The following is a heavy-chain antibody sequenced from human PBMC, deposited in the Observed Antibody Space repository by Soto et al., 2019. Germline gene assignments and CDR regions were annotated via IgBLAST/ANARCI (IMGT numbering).Heavy chain of an antibody. Sequence: QVQLVQSGAEVKKPGSSVKVSCKASGGTFSSYAISWVRQAPGQGLGWMGGIIPIFGTANHGQKFQGRVTISADKSTSTAYMELSSLRSEDTAVYYCARPEGPNFYYGMDVWGQGTTVTVSS. V-gene: IGHV1-69*14. J-gene: IGHJ6*02. CDR2: IIPIFGTA. D-gene: IGHD1-1*01. CDR1: GGTFSSYA. CDR3: ARPEGPNFYYGMDV.